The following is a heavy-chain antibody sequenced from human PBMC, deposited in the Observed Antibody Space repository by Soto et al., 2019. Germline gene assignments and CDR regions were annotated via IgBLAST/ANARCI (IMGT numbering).Heavy chain of an antibody. CDR1: GGSVSSGSYY. Sequence: PSETLSLTCTVSGGSVSSGSYYWSWIRQPPGKGLEWIGYIYYSGSTNYTPSLKSRATISVDTSKNQFSLKLSSVTAADTAVYYCARGRSTIFGVVTQYYYYYYGMDVWGQGTTVTVSS. J-gene: IGHJ6*02. V-gene: IGHV4-61*01. CDR2: IYYSGST. D-gene: IGHD3-3*01. CDR3: ARGRSTIFGVVTQYYYYYYGMDV.